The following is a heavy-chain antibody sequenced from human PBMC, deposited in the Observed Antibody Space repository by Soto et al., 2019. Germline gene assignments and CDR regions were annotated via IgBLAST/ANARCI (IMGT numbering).Heavy chain of an antibody. V-gene: IGHV3-11*01. D-gene: IGHD5-18*01. CDR3: AREKMDTAMVHGY. Sequence: GGSLRLSCAASGFTFSDYYMSWIRQAPGKGLEWVSYISSSGSTIYYADSVKGRFTISRDNAKNSLYLQMNSLRAEDTAVYYRAREKMDTAMVHGYWGPGTLVTVST. J-gene: IGHJ4*02. CDR1: GFTFSDYY. CDR2: ISSSGSTI.